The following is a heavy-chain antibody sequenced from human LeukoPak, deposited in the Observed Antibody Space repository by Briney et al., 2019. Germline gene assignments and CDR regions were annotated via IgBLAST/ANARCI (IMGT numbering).Heavy chain of an antibody. CDR3: ARGTRYFDWSSNWFDP. D-gene: IGHD3-9*01. Sequence: PSETLSLTCTVSGGSISSYYWSWIRQPAGKGLEWIGRIYTSGSTNYNPSLKSRVTISVDTSKNQFSLKLSSVTAADTAVYYCARGTRYFDWSSNWFDPWGQGTLVTVSS. V-gene: IGHV4-4*07. CDR2: IYTSGST. CDR1: GGSISSYY. J-gene: IGHJ5*02.